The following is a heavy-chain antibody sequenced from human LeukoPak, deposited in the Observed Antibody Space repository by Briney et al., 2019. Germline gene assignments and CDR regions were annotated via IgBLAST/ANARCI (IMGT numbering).Heavy chain of an antibody. V-gene: IGHV3-48*03. CDR1: AFTFGSEE. CDR2: ISSSGSTI. CDR3: ARDTMGSYYYYYGMDV. J-gene: IGHJ6*04. Sequence: GVSLRRSCAPSAFTFGSEEMNGVRQAPGKGLVWVSYISSSGSTIYYADPVKGRFTISRDNAKKSLYLQMNSLRAEDTAVYYCARDTMGSYYYYYGMDVCGKGTTVTVSS. D-gene: IGHD3-3*01.